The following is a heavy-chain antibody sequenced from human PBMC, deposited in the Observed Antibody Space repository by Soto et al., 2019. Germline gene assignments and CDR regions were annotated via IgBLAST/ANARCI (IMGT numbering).Heavy chain of an antibody. CDR3: ARADGGNTMVRGGLDY. V-gene: IGHV4-31*03. D-gene: IGHD3-10*01. J-gene: IGHJ4*02. Sequence: QVQLQESGPGLVKPSQTLSLTCTVSGGSISSGGYYWSWIRQHPGKGLEWIGYIYYSGSTYYNPSLKSRVTISVDTSKNQFSLKLSSVTAADTAVYYCARADGGNTMVRGGLDYWGQGTLVTVSS. CDR1: GGSISSGGYY. CDR2: IYYSGST.